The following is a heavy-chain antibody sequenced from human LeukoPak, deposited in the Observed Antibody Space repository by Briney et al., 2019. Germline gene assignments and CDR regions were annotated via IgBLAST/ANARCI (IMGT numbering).Heavy chain of an antibody. J-gene: IGHJ4*02. V-gene: IGHV3-66*01. CDR3: SRRPDYGGTPTFDN. CDR1: GLTVSSNY. CDR2: IYSGGDT. D-gene: IGHD4-23*01. Sequence: PGGSLRLSCAASGLTVSSNYMSWVRRAPGKGLEWISVIYSGGDTYYAESVKGRFTISRDNSKNTLYLQMNRLRVEDTAVYYCSRRPDYGGTPTFDNWGQGTLVTVSS.